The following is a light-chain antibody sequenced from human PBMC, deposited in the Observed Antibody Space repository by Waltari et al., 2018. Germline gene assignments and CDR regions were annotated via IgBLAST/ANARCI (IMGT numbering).Light chain of an antibody. CDR1: EDVSIY. CDR3: QQRRNWPPLT. V-gene: IGKV3-11*01. J-gene: IGKJ4*01. Sequence: ETVLTQSPATLSLSPGERATLSGRASEDVSIYLAWYQQKPGQAPRLLIYDASNRATGIPARFSGSGSGTDFTLTISSLEPEDFALYYCQQRRNWPPLTFGGGTKVE. CDR2: DAS.